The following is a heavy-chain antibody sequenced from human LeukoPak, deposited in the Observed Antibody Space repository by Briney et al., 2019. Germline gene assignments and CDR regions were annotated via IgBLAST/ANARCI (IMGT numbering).Heavy chain of an antibody. Sequence: SETLSLTCLVSGDSIRTTSFWGWIRQPPGMGLEWIASASHSGINYYNPSLRSRVIVSPDTSKNQFSLRLTSVTAADTAVYYCARRGGHSWDVGNWFDPWGQGILVTVSS. CDR3: ARRGGHSWDVGNWFDP. J-gene: IGHJ5*02. CDR1: GDSIRTTSF. D-gene: IGHD6-13*01. CDR2: ASHSGIN. V-gene: IGHV4-39*01.